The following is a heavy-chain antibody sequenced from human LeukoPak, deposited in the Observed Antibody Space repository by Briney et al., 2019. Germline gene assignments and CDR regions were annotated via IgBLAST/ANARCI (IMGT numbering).Heavy chain of an antibody. CDR3: ARDRLRESYYYYGMDV. CDR2: INPNSGGT. D-gene: IGHD4-17*01. Sequence: ASVKVSCKASGYTFTGYYMHWVRQAPGQGLEWMGWINPNSGGTNYAQKLQGRVTMTTDTSTSTAYMELRSLRSDDTAVYYCARDRLRESYYYYGMDVWGQGTTVTVSS. CDR1: GYTFTGYY. J-gene: IGHJ6*02. V-gene: IGHV1-2*02.